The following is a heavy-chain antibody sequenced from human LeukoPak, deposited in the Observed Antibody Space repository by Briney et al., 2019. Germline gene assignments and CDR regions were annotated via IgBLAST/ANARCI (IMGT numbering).Heavy chain of an antibody. V-gene: IGHV3-21*01. Sequence: NAGGSLRLSCAASGFTFSSYIMNWVRQAPGKGLEWVSSISRDGSYIHYADSVKGRFTISRDNAKRSLYLQMSSLRAEDTAVYYCARHEGYSFDYWGQGTLVTVSS. J-gene: IGHJ4*02. D-gene: IGHD2-15*01. CDR2: ISRDGSYI. CDR1: GFTFSSYI. CDR3: ARHEGYSFDY.